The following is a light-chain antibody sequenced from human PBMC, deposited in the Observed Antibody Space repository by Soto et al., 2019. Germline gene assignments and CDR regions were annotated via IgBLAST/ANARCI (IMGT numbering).Light chain of an antibody. CDR1: QSIGGNF. J-gene: IGKJ4*01. CDR3: HQYAASPLT. Sequence: EIVLTQSPGTLSLSPGERAALSCMASQSIGGNFLAWFQQKPGQAPRLLIYDASSRATGIPDRFSGSGSGTDFTLTISRLEPEDFAVFYCHQYAASPLTFGGGTKVESK. CDR2: DAS. V-gene: IGKV3-20*01.